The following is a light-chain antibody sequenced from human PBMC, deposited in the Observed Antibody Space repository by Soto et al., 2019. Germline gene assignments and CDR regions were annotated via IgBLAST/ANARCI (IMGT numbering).Light chain of an antibody. CDR2: EVN. CDR1: SSDVGGSDY. Sequence: QSVLTQPPSASGSPGQSVTISCTGTSSDVGGSDYVSWYQQHPGKAPKLMIYEVNKRPSGVPDRFSGSKSGNTASLTVSGLQAEDEADYYCSSYAGINNDVFGTGTKLTVL. J-gene: IGLJ1*01. CDR3: SSYAGINNDV. V-gene: IGLV2-8*01.